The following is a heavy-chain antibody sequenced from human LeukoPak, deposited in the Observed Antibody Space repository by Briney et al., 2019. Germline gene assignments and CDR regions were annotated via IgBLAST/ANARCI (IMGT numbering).Heavy chain of an antibody. CDR2: INPNSGGT. J-gene: IGHJ4*02. D-gene: IGHD3-22*01. CDR3: ASRYYYDSSGYYLDDY. CDR1: GYTFTGYY. V-gene: IGHV1-2*06. Sequence: ASVKVSCKASGYTFTGYYMHWVRQAPGQGLEWMGRINPNSGGTSYAQKFQGRVTMTRDTSISTAYMELSRLRSDDTAVYYCASRYYYDSSGYYLDDYWGQGTLVTVSS.